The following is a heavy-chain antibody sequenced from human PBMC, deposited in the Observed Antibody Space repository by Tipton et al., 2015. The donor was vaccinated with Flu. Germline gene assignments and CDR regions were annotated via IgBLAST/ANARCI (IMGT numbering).Heavy chain of an antibody. V-gene: IGHV4-4*07. CDR1: GDSISSYY. D-gene: IGHD3-10*01. CDR3: AKDPYGSGRYSP. CDR2: IYHSGAT. Sequence: TLSLTCTVSGDSISSYYWSWIRQPAGKGLEWIGRIYHSGATNYNPSLGSRVTISVDTSKKKFSLNLRSVTAADTAVYFCAKDPYGSGRYSPWGQGTLVTVSS. J-gene: IGHJ5*02.